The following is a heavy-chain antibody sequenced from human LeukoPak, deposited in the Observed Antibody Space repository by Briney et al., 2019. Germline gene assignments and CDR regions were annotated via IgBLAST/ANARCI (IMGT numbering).Heavy chain of an antibody. CDR1: GGSINGYY. D-gene: IGHD4-17*01. CDR3: ARGIMTTVPTFDS. V-gene: IGHV4-59*01. CDR2: VYYSAST. Sequence: PSETLSLTCTVSGGSINGYYWTWIRQPPGKGLEWIGFVYYSASTNYNPSLKSRVTISVDTSKKQFSLRLSSVTTAETAVYYCARGIMTTVPTFDSWGQGTPVTVSS. J-gene: IGHJ4*02.